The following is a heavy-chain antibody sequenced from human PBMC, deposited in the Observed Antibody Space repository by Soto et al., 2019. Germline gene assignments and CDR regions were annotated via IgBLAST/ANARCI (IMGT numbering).Heavy chain of an antibody. D-gene: IGHD2-21*02. J-gene: IGHJ4*02. V-gene: IGHV1-69*06. CDR1: GGIFSSNT. CDR3: ASKAACGGDCYAFDS. CDR2: IIPLFGTA. Sequence: QVYLVQSGAEVKKPGSSVKISCKASGGIFSSNTINWVRQAAGQGLEWMGGIIPLFGTANYAEKFQGRVTITADKSTKTEYMELTSLRSEDTAVYYCASKAACGGDCYAFDSWGQGILVTVSS.